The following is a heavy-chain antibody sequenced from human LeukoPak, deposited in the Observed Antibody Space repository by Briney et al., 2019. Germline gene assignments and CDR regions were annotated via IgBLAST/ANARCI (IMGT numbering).Heavy chain of an antibody. V-gene: IGHV3-48*04. CDR1: GFTFSSYS. CDR3: ARDGYCSSTSCYPYYYYMDV. J-gene: IGHJ6*03. CDR2: ISSSSSTI. Sequence: GGSLRLSCAASGFTFSSYSMNWVRQAPGKGLEWVSYISSSSSTIYYADSLKGRLTISRDNAKNSLYLQMNSLRAEDTAVYYCARDGYCSSTSCYPYYYYMDVWGKGTTVTVSS. D-gene: IGHD2-2*03.